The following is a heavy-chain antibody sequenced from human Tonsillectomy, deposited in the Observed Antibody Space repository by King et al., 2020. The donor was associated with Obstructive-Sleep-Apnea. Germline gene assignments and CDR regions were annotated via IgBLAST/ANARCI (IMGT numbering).Heavy chain of an antibody. J-gene: IGHJ4*02. D-gene: IGHD6-19*01. V-gene: IGHV3-23*04. Sequence: VQLVESGGGLVQPGGSLRLSCAASGFTFRSYAMSWVRQAPGRGLEWVSSITGGGAATYYADSVKGRFTLSRDNSKNTLYLQMNSLRAEDTAVYYCAKDVVPEQWLIWGLDSWGQGALVTVSS. CDR1: GFTFRSYA. CDR2: ITGGGAAT. CDR3: AKDVVPEQWLIWGLDS.